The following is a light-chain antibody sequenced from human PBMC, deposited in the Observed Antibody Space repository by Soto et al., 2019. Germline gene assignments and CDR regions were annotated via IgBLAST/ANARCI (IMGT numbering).Light chain of an antibody. CDR1: QSVNNN. J-gene: IGKJ4*01. V-gene: IGKV3-15*01. CDR2: GAS. Sequence: EIVMTQSPATLSVSPGERATLSCRASQSVNNNLAWYQQKPGQAPRLLIYGASARATGIPARFSGSGSGTEFTLTISSPQSEDFAVYYCQQYINWPLTFGGGTKEEIK. CDR3: QQYINWPLT.